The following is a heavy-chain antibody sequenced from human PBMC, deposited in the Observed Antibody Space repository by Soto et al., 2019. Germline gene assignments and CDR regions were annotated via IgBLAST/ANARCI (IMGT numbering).Heavy chain of an antibody. J-gene: IGHJ4*02. V-gene: IGHV5-51*01. CDR2: IYPGDSDT. Sequence: PGESLKISCKGSGYSFTSYWIGWVRQMPGKGLEWMGIIYPGDSDTRYSPSFQGQVTISADKSISTAYLQWSSLKASDTAMYYCAVLLLQYFAWFLPYFHSRGQGPLVTV. CDR1: GYSFTSYW. D-gene: IGHD3-9*01. CDR3: AVLLLQYFAWFLPYFHS.